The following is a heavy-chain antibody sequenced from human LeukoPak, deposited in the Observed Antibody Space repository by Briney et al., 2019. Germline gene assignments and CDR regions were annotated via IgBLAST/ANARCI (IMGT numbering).Heavy chain of an antibody. J-gene: IGHJ6*02. D-gene: IGHD3-22*01. CDR3: AKDFPHYYESSHGMGA. CDR2: ISTTGSTV. V-gene: IGHV3-48*03. Sequence: PGGSLRLSCAASGFSFGRYEMNWVRQAPGKGLEWVSYISTTGSTVYYADSVEGRFTMSRGNAKNLLYLQMNSLRAEDAAVYYCAKDFPHYYESSHGMGAWGQGTTVTVSS. CDR1: GFSFGRYE.